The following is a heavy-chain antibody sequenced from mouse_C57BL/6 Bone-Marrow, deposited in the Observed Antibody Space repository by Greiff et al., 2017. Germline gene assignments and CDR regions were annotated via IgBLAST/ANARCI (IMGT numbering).Heavy chain of an antibody. V-gene: IGHV1-52*01. J-gene: IGHJ1*03. D-gene: IGHD1-1*01. CDR2: IDPSDSET. Sequence: VQLQQPGAELVRPGSSVKLSCKASGYTFTSYWMHWVKQRPIQGLEWIGNIDPSDSETHYNQKFKDKATLTVDKSSSTAYMQLSSLTSEDSAVYYCARHYYGSSYGDWYFDVWGTGTTVTVSS. CDR1: GYTFTSYW. CDR3: ARHYYGSSYGDWYFDV.